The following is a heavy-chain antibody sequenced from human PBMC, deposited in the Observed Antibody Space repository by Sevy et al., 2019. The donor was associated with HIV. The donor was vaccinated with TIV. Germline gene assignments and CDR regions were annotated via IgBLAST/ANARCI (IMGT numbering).Heavy chain of an antibody. D-gene: IGHD6-19*01. CDR2: ISGSGGST. CDR3: AKDSSALAVAGSYFDY. CDR1: GFTFSSYA. V-gene: IGHV3-23*01. Sequence: GGSLRLSCAASGFTFSSYAMSWVRQAPGKGLEWVSAISGSGGSTYYADSVKCRFTISRDNSKNTLYLQMNSLRAEDTAVYYCAKDSSALAVAGSYFDYWGQGTLVTVSS. J-gene: IGHJ4*02.